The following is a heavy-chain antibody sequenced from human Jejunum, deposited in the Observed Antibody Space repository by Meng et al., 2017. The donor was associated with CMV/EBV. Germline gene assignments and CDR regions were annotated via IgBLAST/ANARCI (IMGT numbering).Heavy chain of an antibody. CDR1: GYTFTGYY. J-gene: IGHJ5*02. CDR2: INPTSGGT. D-gene: IGHD3-9*01. V-gene: IGHV1-2*02. CDR3: ARDVGGLDRNWFDP. Sequence: ASGYTFTGYYMHWVRQAPGQGLEWMGWINPTSGGTNYAQKFQGRVTMTRDTSISTAYMELSRLRSDDTAVYYCARDVGGLDRNWFDPWGQGTLVTVSS.